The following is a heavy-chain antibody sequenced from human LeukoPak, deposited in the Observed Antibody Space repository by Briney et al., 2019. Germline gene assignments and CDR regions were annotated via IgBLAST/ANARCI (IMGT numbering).Heavy chain of an antibody. CDR2: INHSGST. V-gene: IGHV4-34*01. Sequence: SETLSLTCAVYGGSFSGYYWSWIRQPPGKGLEWIGEINHSGSTNYNPSLKSRVTIPVDTSKNQFSLKLSSVTAADTAVYYCARDPLSTAYYFDYWGQGTLVTVSS. CDR1: GGSFSGYY. CDR3: ARDPLSTAYYFDY. J-gene: IGHJ4*02.